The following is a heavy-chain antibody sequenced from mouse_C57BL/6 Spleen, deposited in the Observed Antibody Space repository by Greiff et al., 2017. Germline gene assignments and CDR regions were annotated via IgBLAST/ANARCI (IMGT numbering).Heavy chain of an antibody. CDR3: AREEITTVVAVDY. V-gene: IGHV1-55*01. Sequence: VQLQASGAELVKPGASVKMSCKASGYTFTSYWITWVKQRPGQGLEWIGDIYPGSGSTNYNEKFKSKATLTVDTSSSTAYMQLSSLTSEDSAVYYCAREEITTVVAVDYWGQGTTLTVSS. D-gene: IGHD1-1*01. CDR1: GYTFTSYW. CDR2: IYPGSGST. J-gene: IGHJ2*01.